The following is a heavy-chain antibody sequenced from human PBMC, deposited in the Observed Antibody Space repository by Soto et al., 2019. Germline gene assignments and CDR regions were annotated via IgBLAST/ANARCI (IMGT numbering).Heavy chain of an antibody. CDR3: AKRGGYDYVWKSYRPDY. CDR2: LSGSGGDT. D-gene: IGHD3-16*02. CDR1: GFTFTSYP. V-gene: IGHV3-23*01. J-gene: IGHJ4*02. Sequence: EVQLLESGGDLVQPGGSRRLSCVASGFTFTSYPMIWAPQAPGKGLEWVSTLSGSGGDTYYADSVNGRFTISRDKSKNTLYLQMDRLRVEDTAVYYCAKRGGYDYVWKSYRPDYWGQGTLVTVSS.